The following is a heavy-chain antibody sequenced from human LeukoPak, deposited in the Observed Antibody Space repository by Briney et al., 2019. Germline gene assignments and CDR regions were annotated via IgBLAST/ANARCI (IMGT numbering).Heavy chain of an antibody. CDR1: GFTFSSYA. CDR3: ARVFDVRYYYDSSGLFDY. J-gene: IGHJ4*02. CDR2: ISGSGGST. D-gene: IGHD3-22*01. V-gene: IGHV3-23*01. Sequence: PGGSLRLSCAASGFTFSSYAMSWVRQAPGKGLERVSAISGSGGSTYYADSVKGRFTISRDNSKNTLYLQMNSLRAEDTAVYYCARVFDVRYYYDSSGLFDYWGQGTLVTVSS.